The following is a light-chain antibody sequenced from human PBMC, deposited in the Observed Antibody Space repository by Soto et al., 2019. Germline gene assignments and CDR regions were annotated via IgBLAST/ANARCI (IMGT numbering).Light chain of an antibody. J-gene: IGKJ3*01. Sequence: DIQLSQSPSTLSASVGDTVTITCRASQRIGKYLNWYQQKPGKAPKLLIYAASSLQPGAPSSFSGSGSGTDFTLTISSLHREDVATYYCQQSYTAPFTFGPGTKVAFK. CDR3: QQSYTAPFT. CDR1: QRIGKY. V-gene: IGKV1-39*01. CDR2: AAS.